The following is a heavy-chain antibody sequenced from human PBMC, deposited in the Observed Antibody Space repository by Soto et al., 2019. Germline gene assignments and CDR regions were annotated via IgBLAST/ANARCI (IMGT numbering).Heavy chain of an antibody. CDR1: RFTFNNYA. Sequence: GGSLRLSCTASRFTFNNYAMSWVRQAPGKGLEWVSSISGSGDRTYYADSVKGRFTISRDNSRNTLYLQMNSLRAEDTAVYYCAKKVWMASTWEYSYYYGLDVWGQGTTVTVSS. J-gene: IGHJ6*02. CDR2: ISGSGDRT. D-gene: IGHD3-16*01. V-gene: IGHV3-23*01. CDR3: AKKVWMASTWEYSYYYGLDV.